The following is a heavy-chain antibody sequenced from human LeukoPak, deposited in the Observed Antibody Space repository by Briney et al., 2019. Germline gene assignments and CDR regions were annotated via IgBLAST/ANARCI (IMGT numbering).Heavy chain of an antibody. Sequence: ASVKVSCKASGYTFTSYGISWARQAPGQGLEWMGWISAYNGNTDYAQNLQGRVTMTTDTSTSTAFMDLRGLTSDDTAVYYCARDQNYDILTGLGYWGHGTLVTVSS. D-gene: IGHD3-9*01. CDR3: ARDQNYDILTGLGY. CDR2: ISAYNGNT. CDR1: GYTFTSYG. J-gene: IGHJ4*01. V-gene: IGHV1-18*01.